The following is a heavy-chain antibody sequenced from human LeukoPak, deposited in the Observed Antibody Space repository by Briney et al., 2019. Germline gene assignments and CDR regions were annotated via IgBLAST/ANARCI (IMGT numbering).Heavy chain of an antibody. CDR2: INHSGST. CDR3: ARAKVRYFDWSNWFDP. V-gene: IGHV4-34*01. D-gene: IGHD3-9*01. CDR1: GGSFSGYY. J-gene: IGHJ5*02. Sequence: SETLSLTCALYGGSFSGYYWSWIRHPPGKGREWIGEINHSGSTNYNPSLKSRVTISVDTSKNQFSRKLCSVTAGDTAVYYCARAKVRYFDWSNWFDPWGQGTLVTVSS.